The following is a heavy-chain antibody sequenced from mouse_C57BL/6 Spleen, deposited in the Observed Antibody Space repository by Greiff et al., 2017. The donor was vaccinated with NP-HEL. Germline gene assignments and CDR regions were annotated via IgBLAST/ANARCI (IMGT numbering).Heavy chain of an antibody. CDR3: AAYGYFDY. CDR2: IHPFDSDP. D-gene: IGHD1-1*01. CDR1: GYTFNSYW. V-gene: IGHV1-74*01. J-gene: IGHJ2*01. Sequence: QVQLQQPGAELVKPGASVKVSCKASGYTFNSYWMHWVQQRPGQGLEWIARIHPFDSDPNYNQKFKGKATLTVDKSSITPYRQLSSLTSDDAAVYYCAAYGYFDYWGQGTTLTVSS.